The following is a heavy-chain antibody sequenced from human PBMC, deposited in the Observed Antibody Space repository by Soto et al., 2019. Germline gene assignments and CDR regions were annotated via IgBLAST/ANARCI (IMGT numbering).Heavy chain of an antibody. V-gene: IGHV4-59*08. CDR2: VSYSGRT. Sequence: SETLSLTCTVSHGSFTRYHWSWLRQSPEKGLEWIGYVSYSGRTNYNPSFNSRVIISLDTSNNQFSLKLTSMTAADTAVYFCTRHMYGNSVDVWGQGTTVT. CDR1: HGSFTRYH. D-gene: IGHD2-8*01. J-gene: IGHJ6*02. CDR3: TRHMYGNSVDV.